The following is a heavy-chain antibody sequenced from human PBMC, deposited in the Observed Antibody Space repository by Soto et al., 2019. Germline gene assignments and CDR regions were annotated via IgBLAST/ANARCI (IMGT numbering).Heavy chain of an antibody. D-gene: IGHD2-15*01. CDR2: INPNSGGT. Sequence: QVQLVQSGAEVKKPGASVKVSCKASGYTFTGYYMNWVRQAPGQGLEWMGWINPNSGGTNYAQKFQGRVTMTRDTSISTAYMELSRLRSDDTAVYYCASDLQPHTGGRWFDYWGQGTLVTVSS. CDR1: GYTFTGYY. V-gene: IGHV1-2*02. J-gene: IGHJ4*02. CDR3: ASDLQPHTGGRWFDY.